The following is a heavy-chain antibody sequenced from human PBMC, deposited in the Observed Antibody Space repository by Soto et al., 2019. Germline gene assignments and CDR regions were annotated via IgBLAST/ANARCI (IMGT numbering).Heavy chain of an antibody. Sequence: LRLSCAASGFTFSSYSMNWVRQAPGKGLEWVSSISSSSSYIYYADSVKGRFTISRDNAKNSLYLQMNSLRAEDTAVYYCARSYGSGSYYRRGMDVWGQGTTVTVSS. V-gene: IGHV3-21*01. CDR1: GFTFSSYS. CDR3: ARSYGSGSYYRRGMDV. J-gene: IGHJ6*02. CDR2: ISSSSSYI. D-gene: IGHD3-10*01.